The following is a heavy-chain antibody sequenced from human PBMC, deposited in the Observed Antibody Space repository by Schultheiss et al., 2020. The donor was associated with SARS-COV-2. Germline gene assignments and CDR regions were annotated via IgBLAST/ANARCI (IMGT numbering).Heavy chain of an antibody. D-gene: IGHD6-13*01. CDR3: ARAHIAAAHGY. Sequence: GGSLRLSCAASGFTFSNAWLSWVRQAPGKGLEWVSSISSSSSYIYYADSVKGRFTISRDNAKNSLYLQMNSLRAEDTAVYYCARAHIAAAHGYWGQGTLVTVSS. CDR1: GFTFSNAW. V-gene: IGHV3-21*01. CDR2: ISSSSSYI. J-gene: IGHJ4*02.